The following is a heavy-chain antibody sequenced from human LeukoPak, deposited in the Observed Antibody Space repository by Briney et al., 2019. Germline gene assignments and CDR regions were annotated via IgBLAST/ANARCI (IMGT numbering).Heavy chain of an antibody. CDR2: ISGSGGST. V-gene: IGHV3-23*01. CDR3: AKSENLLYYFDY. CDR1: GGSFSGYY. Sequence: ETLSLTCAVYGGSFSGYYWSWVRQAPGKGLEWVSAISGSGGSTYYADSVKGRFTISRDNSKNTLYLQMNSLRAEDTAVYYCAKSENLLYYFDYWGQGTLVTVSS. J-gene: IGHJ4*02. D-gene: IGHD2-2*01.